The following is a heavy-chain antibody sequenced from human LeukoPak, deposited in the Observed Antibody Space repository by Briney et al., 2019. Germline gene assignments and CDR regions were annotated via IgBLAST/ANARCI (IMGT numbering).Heavy chain of an antibody. J-gene: IGHJ4*02. CDR2: ISYSGST. V-gene: IGHV4-59*01. D-gene: IGHD3-10*01. CDR3: ARGEPYYYGSGTLVDYFDY. Sequence: SETLSLSCTVSGGSISSYYWSWLRQPPGKGLEWIGYISYSGSTNYNPSLKSRVTISVDTSKNQFSLKLNSVTAADTAVYYCARGEPYYYGSGTLVDYFDYWGQGTLVTVSS. CDR1: GGSISSYY.